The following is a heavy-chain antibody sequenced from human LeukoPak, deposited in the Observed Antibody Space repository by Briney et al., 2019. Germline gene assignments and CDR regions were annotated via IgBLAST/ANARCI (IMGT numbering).Heavy chain of an antibody. J-gene: IGHJ4*02. CDR1: GGSISSYY. CDR2: IYHSGST. CDR3: ASLIAAAGSLDY. Sequence: SETLSLTCTVSGGSISSYYWSWIRQPPGKGLEWIGYIYHSGSTYYNPSLKSRVTISVDTSKNQFSLKLSSVTAADTAVYYCASLIAAAGSLDYWGQGTLVTVSS. V-gene: IGHV4-59*12. D-gene: IGHD6-13*01.